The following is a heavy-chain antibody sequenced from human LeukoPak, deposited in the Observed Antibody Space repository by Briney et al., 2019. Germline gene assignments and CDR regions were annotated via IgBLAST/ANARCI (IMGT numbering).Heavy chain of an antibody. Sequence: AASVKVSCKASGYTFTSYGISWVRQAPGQGLEWMGWISAYNGNTNYAQKLQGRVTMTTDTSTSTAYMELRSLRSDDTAVYYCAREEPGYDYVWGSYRLFDYWGQGTLVTVSS. CDR1: GYTFTSYG. CDR2: ISAYNGNT. V-gene: IGHV1-18*01. D-gene: IGHD3-16*02. CDR3: AREEPGYDYVWGSYRLFDY. J-gene: IGHJ4*02.